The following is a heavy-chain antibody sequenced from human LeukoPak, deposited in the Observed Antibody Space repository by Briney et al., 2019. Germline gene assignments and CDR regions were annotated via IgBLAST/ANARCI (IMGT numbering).Heavy chain of an antibody. V-gene: IGHV1-69*13. J-gene: IGHJ4*02. CDR2: IIPIFGTA. Sequence: SVKVSCKASGGTFISYAISWVRQAPGQGLEWMGGIIPIFGTANYAQKFQGRVTITADESTSTAYMELSSLRSEDTAVYYCASLTLYYYDSSGYYRTSDYWGQGTLVTVSS. D-gene: IGHD3-22*01. CDR3: ASLTLYYYDSSGYYRTSDY. CDR1: GGTFISYA.